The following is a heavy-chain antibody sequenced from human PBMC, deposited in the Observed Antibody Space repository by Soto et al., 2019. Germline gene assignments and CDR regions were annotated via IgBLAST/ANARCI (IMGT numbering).Heavy chain of an antibody. CDR1: GFTFSSYG. CDR3: AKGRGYYGSGTYPLDY. Sequence: PGGSLRLSCAASGFTFSSYGMHWVRQAPGKGLEWVAVISYDGSNKYYADSVKGRFTISRDNSKNTLYLQMNSLRAEDTAVYYCAKGRGYYGSGTYPLDYWGQGTLVTVSS. J-gene: IGHJ4*02. CDR2: ISYDGSNK. D-gene: IGHD3-10*01. V-gene: IGHV3-30*18.